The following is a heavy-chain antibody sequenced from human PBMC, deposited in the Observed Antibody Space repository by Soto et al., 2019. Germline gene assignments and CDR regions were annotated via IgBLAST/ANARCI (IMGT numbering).Heavy chain of an antibody. CDR2: FDPEDGET. Sequence: GASVKVSCKVSGYTLTELSMHWVRQAPGKGLEWMGGFDPEDGETIYAQKFQGRVTMTEDTSTDTAYMELSSLRSEDTAVYYCATGPQNYYDSSGYYSDAFDIWGQGTMVTVSS. J-gene: IGHJ3*02. D-gene: IGHD3-22*01. CDR1: GYTLTELS. CDR3: ATGPQNYYDSSGYYSDAFDI. V-gene: IGHV1-24*01.